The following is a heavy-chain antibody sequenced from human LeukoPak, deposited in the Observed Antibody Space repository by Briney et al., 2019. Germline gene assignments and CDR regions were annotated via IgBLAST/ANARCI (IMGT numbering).Heavy chain of an antibody. Sequence: GSLRLSCAASGFTFSSYGMHWVRQAPGKGLEWVAFIRYDGSNKYYADSVKGRFTISRDNSKNTLYLQMNSLRAEDTAVYYCARGRGLGELAVASFDSWGQGILVTVSS. CDR3: ARGRGLGELAVASFDS. J-gene: IGHJ4*02. V-gene: IGHV3-30*02. CDR1: GFTFSSYG. D-gene: IGHD6-19*01. CDR2: IRYDGSNK.